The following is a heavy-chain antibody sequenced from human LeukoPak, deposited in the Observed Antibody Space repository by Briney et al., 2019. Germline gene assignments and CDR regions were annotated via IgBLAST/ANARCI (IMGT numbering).Heavy chain of an antibody. CDR1: GFTFSSYA. D-gene: IGHD6-19*01. J-gene: IGHJ4*02. CDR3: AKHYSSGWYFDY. Sequence: GGSLRLSCAASGFTFSSYAMSWVRQAPGKGVEWGSAISGSGGSTYYADSVKGRFTISRDNSKNTLYLQMNSLRAEDTAVYYCAKHYSSGWYFDYWGQGTLVTVSS. CDR2: ISGSGGST. V-gene: IGHV3-23*01.